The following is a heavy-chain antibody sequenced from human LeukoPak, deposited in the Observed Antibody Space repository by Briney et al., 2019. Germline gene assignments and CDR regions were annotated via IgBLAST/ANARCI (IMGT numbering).Heavy chain of an antibody. CDR2: IYHSGST. D-gene: IGHD4-17*01. CDR1: GYSISSGYY. Sequence: SETLSLTCAVSGYSISSGYYWGWIRQPPGKGLEWIGSIYHSGSTYYNPSLKSRVTISVDTSKNQFSLKLSSVTAADTAVYYCASIAISTATTALDYWGQGTLVTVSS. J-gene: IGHJ4*02. V-gene: IGHV4-38-2*01. CDR3: ASIAISTATTALDY.